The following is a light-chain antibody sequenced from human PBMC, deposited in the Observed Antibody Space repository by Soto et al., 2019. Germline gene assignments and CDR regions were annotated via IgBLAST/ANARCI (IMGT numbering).Light chain of an antibody. Sequence: QCALTQPPSASGSPGQSVTISCTGTSSNVGGYNYVSWYQQHPGKAPKLMIYEVSKRPSGVPDRFSGSKSGNTASLTVSGLQAEDEADYYCSSYAGSNNYVFGTGTKLTAL. CDR2: EVS. J-gene: IGLJ1*01. CDR3: SSYAGSNNYV. V-gene: IGLV2-8*01. CDR1: SSNVGGYNY.